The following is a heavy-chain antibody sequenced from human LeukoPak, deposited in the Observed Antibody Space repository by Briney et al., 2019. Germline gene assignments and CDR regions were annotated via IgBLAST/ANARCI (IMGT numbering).Heavy chain of an antibody. V-gene: IGHV3-23*01. Sequence: GGSLRLSCATFSTYAMSWVRQAPGKGLEWVSAISGSGGNTYYADSVKGRFTISRDNAKNSLYLQMNSLRAEDTAVYYCARVRGDRADFDYWGQGTLVTVSS. CDR1: TFSTYA. CDR3: ARVRGDRADFDY. D-gene: IGHD3-16*01. CDR2: ISGSGGNT. J-gene: IGHJ4*02.